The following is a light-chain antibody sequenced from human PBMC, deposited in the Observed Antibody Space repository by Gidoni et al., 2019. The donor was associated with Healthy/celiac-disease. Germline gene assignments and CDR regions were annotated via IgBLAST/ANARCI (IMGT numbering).Light chain of an antibody. CDR2: KVS. Sequence: DVVMTQSPLSLPVTLGQPASISCRSSQSLVYSDGNTYLNWFQQRPGQSPRRLIYKVSNRDSGVPDRFSGSGSGTDFTLKISRVEAEDVGVYYCMQGTLWPPVWTFGQGTKVEIK. J-gene: IGKJ1*01. CDR1: QSLVYSDGNTY. V-gene: IGKV2-30*01. CDR3: MQGTLWPPVWT.